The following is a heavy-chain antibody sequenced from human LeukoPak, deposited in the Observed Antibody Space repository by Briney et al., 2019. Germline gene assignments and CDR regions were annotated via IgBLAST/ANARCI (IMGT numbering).Heavy chain of an antibody. V-gene: IGHV4-4*07. CDR1: GGSISSYY. D-gene: IGHD5-18*01. J-gene: IGHJ4*02. CDR2: IYTSGST. CDR3: ARDRGFGGYSYGYDY. Sequence: KPSETLSLTCTVSGGSISSYYWSWIRQPAGKGLEWIGRIYTSGSTNYNPSLKSRVTISVDTSKNQFSLKLSSVTAADTAVYYCARDRGFGGYSYGYDYWGQGTLVTVSP.